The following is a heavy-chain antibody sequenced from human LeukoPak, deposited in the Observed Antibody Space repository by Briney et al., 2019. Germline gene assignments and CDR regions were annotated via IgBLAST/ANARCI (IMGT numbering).Heavy chain of an antibody. CDR1: GFTFSSYW. V-gene: IGHV3-7*04. CDR2: IKQDGSEK. D-gene: IGHD1-26*01. CDR3: ARVLGAANFDY. J-gene: IGHJ4*02. Sequence: PGGSLRLSCAASGFTFSSYWMSWVRQTPGKGLEWVANIKQDGSEKYYVDSVKGRFTISRDNAKNSLYLQMNSLRAEDTAVYYCARVLGAANFDYWGQGTLVTVSS.